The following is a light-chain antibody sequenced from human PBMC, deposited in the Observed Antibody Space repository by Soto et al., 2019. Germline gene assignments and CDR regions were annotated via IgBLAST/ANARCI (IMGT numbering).Light chain of an antibody. V-gene: IGKV3-20*01. CDR1: QSCSSSS. CDR3: QQYASSPGT. Sequence: EIVWTQSPGTLSFSPGERATLSCRASQSCSSSSLAWYQQKPGQAPRLLIYGASSRATGIPDRISGSGSGTAFTLTISRLEPEDFAVYYCQQYASSPGTFGQGTKVEI. J-gene: IGKJ1*01. CDR2: GAS.